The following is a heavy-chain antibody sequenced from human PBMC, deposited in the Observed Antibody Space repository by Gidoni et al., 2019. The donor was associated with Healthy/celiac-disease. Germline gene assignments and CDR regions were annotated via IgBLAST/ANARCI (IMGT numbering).Heavy chain of an antibody. CDR1: GITLGAYA. V-gene: IGHV3-9*01. D-gene: IGHD1-26*01. CDR3: AKDIGGYSGSYRAYGMDV. Sequence: EVQLVESGGGLVKPGRSLRLHRAAPGITLGAYAMHWVRQAPGKGLEWVSGISWNSGSIGYADSVKGRFTISRDNAKNSLYLQMNSLRAEDTALYYCAKDIGGYSGSYRAYGMDVWGQGTTVTVSS. J-gene: IGHJ6*02. CDR2: ISWNSGSI.